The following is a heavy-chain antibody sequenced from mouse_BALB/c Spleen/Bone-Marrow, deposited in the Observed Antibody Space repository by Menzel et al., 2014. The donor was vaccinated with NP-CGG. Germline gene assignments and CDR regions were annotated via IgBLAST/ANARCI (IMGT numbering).Heavy chain of an antibody. CDR3: VRPYDYGTWFAY. D-gene: IGHD2-4*01. Sequence: EVHLVESGGDLVKPGGSLKLSCAASGFTFSTYGMSWVRQTPDKRLEWVAAISNGGIYTYYPDTVKGRFTISRDNAKNTQYLQMSSLKSEDTAMYYCVRPYDYGTWFAYWGQGTLVTVSA. V-gene: IGHV5-6*01. CDR2: ISNGGIYT. CDR1: GFTFSTYG. J-gene: IGHJ3*01.